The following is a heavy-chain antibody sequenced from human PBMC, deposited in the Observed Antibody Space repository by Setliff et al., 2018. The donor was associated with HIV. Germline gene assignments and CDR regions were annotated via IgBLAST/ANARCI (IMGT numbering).Heavy chain of an antibody. CDR3: ARAVGDVFDAFDI. J-gene: IGHJ3*02. CDR1: GYSISSGCY. V-gene: IGHV4-38-2*02. Sequence: PSETLSLTCTVSGYSISSGCYWGWIRQPPGKGLEWIGSIYHSGSTYYNPSLKSRVTISVDTSKNQFSLKLSSVTAADTAVYYCARAVGDVFDAFDIWGQGTMVTVSS. CDR2: IYHSGST. D-gene: IGHD3-10*01.